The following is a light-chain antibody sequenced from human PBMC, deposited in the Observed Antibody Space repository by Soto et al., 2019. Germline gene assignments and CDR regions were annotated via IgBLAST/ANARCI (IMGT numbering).Light chain of an antibody. J-gene: IGKJ1*01. CDR3: QQHGSSPPWT. CDR2: GAY. V-gene: IGKV3-20*01. Sequence: VLTQSPGTLSLSPGDRATLSCRASQSVSNNYLAWYQQKPGQAPRLLIYGAYNRATGIPDRFSGSGSGTDFTLTISRLEPEDFAVYYCQQHGSSPPWTCGQGTKVDIK. CDR1: QSVSNNY.